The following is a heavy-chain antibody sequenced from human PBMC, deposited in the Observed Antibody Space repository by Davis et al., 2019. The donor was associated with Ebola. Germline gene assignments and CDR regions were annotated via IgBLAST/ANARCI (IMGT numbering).Heavy chain of an antibody. V-gene: IGHV3-21*01. CDR3: ARDQDIVVVPAAIYYYYGMDV. J-gene: IGHJ6*04. CDR1: GFTFSSYS. Sequence: PGGSLRLSCAASGFTFSSYSMNWVRQAPGKGLEWVSSISSSSSYIYYADSVKGRFTISRDNAKNSLYLQMNSLRAEDTAVYYCARDQDIVVVPAAIYYYYGMDVWGKGTTVTVSS. CDR2: ISSSSSYI. D-gene: IGHD2-2*01.